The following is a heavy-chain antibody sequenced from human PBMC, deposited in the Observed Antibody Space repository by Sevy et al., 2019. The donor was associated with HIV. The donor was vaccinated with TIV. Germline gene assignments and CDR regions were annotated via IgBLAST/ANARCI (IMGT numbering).Heavy chain of an antibody. J-gene: IGHJ4*02. Sequence: GGSLRLSCAASGFTFSSYEMNWVRQAPGKGLEWVSYISSSGSTIYYADSVKGRFTISRDNAKNSLYLQMNSLGAEDTAVYYCARLLWVGGSSNFDYWGQGTLVTVSS. CDR3: ARLLWVGGSSNFDY. V-gene: IGHV3-48*03. CDR1: GFTFSSYE. D-gene: IGHD1-26*01. CDR2: ISSSGSTI.